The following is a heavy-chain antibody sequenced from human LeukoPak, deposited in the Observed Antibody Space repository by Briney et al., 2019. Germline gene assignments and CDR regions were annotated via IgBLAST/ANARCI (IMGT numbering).Heavy chain of an antibody. CDR1: GFTFSTYS. D-gene: IGHD6-19*01. V-gene: IGHV3-48*01. CDR3: ASLAVVGTLVSPYYYYGMDV. Sequence: GGSLRLSCAASGFTFSTYSMNWVRQAPGKGLEWVSYISSSGSTIYYADSVKGRFTISRDNAKNSLYLRMNSLRAEDTAVYYCASLAVVGTLVSPYYYYGMDVWGQGTTVTVSS. CDR2: ISSSGSTI. J-gene: IGHJ6*02.